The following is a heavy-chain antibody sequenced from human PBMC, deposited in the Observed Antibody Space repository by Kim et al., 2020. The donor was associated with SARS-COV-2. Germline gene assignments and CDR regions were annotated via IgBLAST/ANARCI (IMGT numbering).Heavy chain of an antibody. V-gene: IGHV4-31*11. J-gene: IGHJ4*02. CDR1: GGSISSGGYY. CDR3: ARDSGDGYYFDK. Sequence: SETLSLTCAVSGGSISSGGYYWTWIRQHPEKGLEWIGYIYYTGSTYYNPALESRITMSVDTSKNHFSLKMVSMTAADAAIYYCARDSGDGYYFDKWGRGVLVTVSS. D-gene: IGHD3-10*01. CDR2: IYYTGST.